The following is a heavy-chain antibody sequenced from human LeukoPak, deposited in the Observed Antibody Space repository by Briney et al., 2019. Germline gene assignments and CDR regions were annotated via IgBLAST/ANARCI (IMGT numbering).Heavy chain of an antibody. Sequence: GGSLRLSCAASGFTFSSYGMDWVRQAPGEGLEWVAFIRYDGSNKYYADSVKGRFTISRDNSKNTLYLQMNSLRAEDTAVYYCAKDQISSSGFDYWGQGTLVTVSS. J-gene: IGHJ4*02. CDR3: AKDQISSSGFDY. CDR1: GFTFSSYG. D-gene: IGHD6-19*01. V-gene: IGHV3-30*02. CDR2: IRYDGSNK.